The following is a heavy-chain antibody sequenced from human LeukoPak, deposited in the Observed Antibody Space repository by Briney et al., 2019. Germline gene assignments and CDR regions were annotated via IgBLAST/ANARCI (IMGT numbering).Heavy chain of an antibody. CDR2: ISSSSNYI. D-gene: IGHD4-17*01. CDR1: GFTFSAYT. CDR3: ARGGSQTVTTSLGAFDI. Sequence: GGSLRLFCAASGFTFSAYTMNWVRQAPGKGLEWVSSISSSSNYIYYADSVRGRFTISRDNAKNSLYLQMNSLRAEDTAVYSCARGGSQTVTTSLGAFDIWGQGTLVTVSS. V-gene: IGHV3-21*01. J-gene: IGHJ3*02.